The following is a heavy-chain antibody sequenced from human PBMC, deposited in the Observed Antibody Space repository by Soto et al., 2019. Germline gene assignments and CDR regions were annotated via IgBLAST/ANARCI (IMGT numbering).Heavy chain of an antibody. CDR3: AKVSYPYYYGSGSYYKGGYFDY. CDR1: GFTFSSYA. Sequence: PGGSLRLSCAASGFTFSSYAMSWVRQAPGKGLEWVSAISGSGGSTYYADSVKGRFTISRDNSKNTLYLQMNSLRAEDTAVYYCAKVSYPYYYGSGSYYKGGYFDYWGQGTLVTVSS. CDR2: ISGSGGST. V-gene: IGHV3-23*01. D-gene: IGHD3-10*01. J-gene: IGHJ4*02.